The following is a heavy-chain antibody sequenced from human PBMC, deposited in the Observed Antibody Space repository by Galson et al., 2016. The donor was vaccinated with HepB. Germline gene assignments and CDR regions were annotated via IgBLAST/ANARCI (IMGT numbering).Heavy chain of an antibody. V-gene: IGHV3-23*01. Sequence: SLRLSCAASGFTFRSYGMSWVRLAPGKGLEWVSGIRGSGADTYYADSVKGRFTISRDNSKNMVYLQINSLRVDDTAVYHCAKDLFAVMDWGQGTLVTVSS. J-gene: IGHJ4*02. CDR1: GFTFRSYG. D-gene: IGHD6-19*01. CDR3: AKDLFAVMD. CDR2: IRGSGADT.